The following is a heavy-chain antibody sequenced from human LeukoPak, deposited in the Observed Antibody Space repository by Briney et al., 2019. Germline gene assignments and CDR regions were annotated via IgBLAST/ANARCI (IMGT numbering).Heavy chain of an antibody. Sequence: PGGSLRLSCAASGFSINRNYMSWIRQAPGKGLEWVSSISSSSSYIYYADSVKGRFTISRDNTKNSLYLQMNSLRAEDTAVYYCARADYSSSLGGPNWFDPWGQGTLVTVSS. CDR2: ISSSSSYI. D-gene: IGHD6-6*01. CDR3: ARADYSSSLGGPNWFDP. V-gene: IGHV3-21*01. CDR1: GFSINRNY. J-gene: IGHJ5*02.